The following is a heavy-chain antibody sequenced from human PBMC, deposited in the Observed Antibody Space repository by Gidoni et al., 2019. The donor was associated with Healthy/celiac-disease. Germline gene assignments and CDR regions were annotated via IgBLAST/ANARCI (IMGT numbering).Heavy chain of an antibody. Sequence: QVQLVQSGAEVKKPGSSVKVSCKASGGTFSSYAISWVRQAPGQGLEWMGGIIPIFGTANYAQKFQGRVTITADESTSTAYMELSSLRSEDTAVYYCARDRDAYCGGDCYGFDYWGQGTLVTVSS. CDR2: IIPIFGTA. J-gene: IGHJ4*02. CDR1: GGTFSSYA. D-gene: IGHD2-21*02. CDR3: ARDRDAYCGGDCYGFDY. V-gene: IGHV1-69*01.